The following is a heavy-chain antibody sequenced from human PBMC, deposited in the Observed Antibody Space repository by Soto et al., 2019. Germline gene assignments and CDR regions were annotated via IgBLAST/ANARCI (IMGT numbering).Heavy chain of an antibody. CDR2: ISATGRT. CDR1: GDSMSSYY. J-gene: IGHJ3*02. D-gene: IGHD7-27*01. CDR3: ARDQSGAADI. Sequence: QVQLQESGPGLVEPSETLSLTCTVSGDSMSSYYWNWIRQPAGKGLEWIGRISATGRTSYMSSLKSRITQSVDTSKNQFSLNLKFVTGADTAVYFCARDQSGAADIWGQGTMVTVS. V-gene: IGHV4-4*07.